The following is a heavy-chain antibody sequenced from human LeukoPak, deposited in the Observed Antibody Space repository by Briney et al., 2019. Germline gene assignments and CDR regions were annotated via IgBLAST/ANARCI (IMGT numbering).Heavy chain of an antibody. J-gene: IGHJ3*02. V-gene: IGHV1-45*02. CDR2: ITPFNGNT. Sequence: RASVKVSCKASGCTFTYRYLHWVRQAPGQELEWMGWITPFNGNTNYAQKFQDRVTITRDRSMSTAYMELSSLRSEDTAMYYCARYDVLLDAFDIWGQGTMVTVSS. CDR3: ARYDVLLDAFDI. CDR1: GCTFTYRY. D-gene: IGHD3-10*01.